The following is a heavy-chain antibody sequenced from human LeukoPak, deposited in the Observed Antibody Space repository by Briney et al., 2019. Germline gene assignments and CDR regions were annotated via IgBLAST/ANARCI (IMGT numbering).Heavy chain of an antibody. J-gene: IGHJ4*02. Sequence: PGGSLRLSCAASGFTFSSYGMHWVRQAPGKGLEWVAVISYDGSNKYYADSVKGRFTISRDNSKNTLYLQMNSLRAEDTAVYYCANPGYSGYDWGQGTLVTVSS. CDR2: ISYDGSNK. CDR3: ANPGYSGYD. CDR1: GFTFSSYG. V-gene: IGHV3-30*18. D-gene: IGHD5-12*01.